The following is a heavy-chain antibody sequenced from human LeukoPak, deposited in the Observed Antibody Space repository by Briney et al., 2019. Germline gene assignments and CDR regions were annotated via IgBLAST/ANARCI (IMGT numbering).Heavy chain of an antibody. Sequence: SETLSLTCAVYGGSFSGYYWSWIRQPPGKGLEWIGEINHSGSTNYNPSLKSRVTISVDTSKDQFSLKLTSVTAADSATYYCARLSSGSGYYPSIYYFESWGQGSLVTVSS. CDR1: GGSFSGYY. CDR3: ARLSSGSGYYPSIYYFES. CDR2: INHSGST. V-gene: IGHV4-34*01. J-gene: IGHJ4*02. D-gene: IGHD3-3*01.